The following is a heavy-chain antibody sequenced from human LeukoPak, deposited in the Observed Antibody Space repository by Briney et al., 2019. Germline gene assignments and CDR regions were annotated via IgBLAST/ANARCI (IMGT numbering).Heavy chain of an antibody. CDR1: GFTFNYYW. V-gene: IGHV3-7*01. J-gene: IGHJ4*02. CDR2: IKKDGTEK. D-gene: IGHD3-22*01. Sequence: PGGSLRLSCVASGFTFNYYWMSWVRQAPGKGLEWLANIKKDGTEKNYVDSVEGRFTISRDTAKNTLYLYLNSLRPDDTAVYYCARYTSGYSLEYWGRGALVTVSS. CDR3: ARYTSGYSLEY.